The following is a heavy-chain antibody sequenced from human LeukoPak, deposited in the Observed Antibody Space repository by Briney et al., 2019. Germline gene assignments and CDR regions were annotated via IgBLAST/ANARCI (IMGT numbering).Heavy chain of an antibody. CDR1: GGSTSSVGYY. V-gene: IGHV4-31*03. D-gene: IGHD6-13*01. CDR2: IYYTGTTT. CDR3: ARATGGAAAADFDP. J-gene: IGHJ5*02. Sequence: SETLSLTCTVSGGSTSSVGYYWSWIRPYPGKGLEWIGFIYYTGTTTYYNPSLKSRATISVDTSKNHFSLKLTSVTAADTAVYYCARATGGAAAADFDPWGQGTLVTVSS.